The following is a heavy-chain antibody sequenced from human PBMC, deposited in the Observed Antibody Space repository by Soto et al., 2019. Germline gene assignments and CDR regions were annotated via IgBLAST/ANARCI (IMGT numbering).Heavy chain of an antibody. CDR2: ISARGDSI. J-gene: IGHJ4*02. D-gene: IGHD3-3*01. V-gene: IGHV3-48*03. Sequence: EVQLVETGGGLVQPGGSLRLSCAASGFAFSTYEMNWVRQAPGKGLEWVSFISARGDSIYYADSVKGRFTISRDNAKNSLYLQMNSLRAEDTAVYYCARFWSDYWVQGTLVTVSS. CDR1: GFAFSTYE. CDR3: ARFWSDY.